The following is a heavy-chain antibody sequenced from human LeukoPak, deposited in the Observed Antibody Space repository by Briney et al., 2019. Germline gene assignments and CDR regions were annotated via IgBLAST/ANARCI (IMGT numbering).Heavy chain of an antibody. D-gene: IGHD1-26*01. CDR1: GGSFSGYY. V-gene: IGHV4-34*01. J-gene: IGHJ4*02. CDR3: ARYSGSHLPADY. CDR2: INHSGST. Sequence: SETLSLTCAVYGGSFSGYYWSWIRQPPGKGLEWIGEINHSGSTNYNPSLKSRVTISVDTSKNQFSLKLSSVTAADTAVYYCARYSGSHLPADYWGQGTLVTVSS.